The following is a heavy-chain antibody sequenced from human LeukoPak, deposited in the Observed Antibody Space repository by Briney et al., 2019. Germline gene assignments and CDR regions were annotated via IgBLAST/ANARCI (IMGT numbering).Heavy chain of an antibody. D-gene: IGHD2-2*01. CDR1: GGTFSSYA. J-gene: IGHJ6*02. V-gene: IGHV1-69*13. CDR2: IIPIFGTA. Sequence: ASVKVSCKASGGTFSSYAISWVRQAPGQGLEWMGGIIPIFGTANYAQKFQGRVTITADESTSTAYMELSSLRSEDTAVYYCATAPGQLVVVPAATHPYYYYGMDVWGQGTTVTVSS. CDR3: ATAPGQLVVVPAATHPYYYYGMDV.